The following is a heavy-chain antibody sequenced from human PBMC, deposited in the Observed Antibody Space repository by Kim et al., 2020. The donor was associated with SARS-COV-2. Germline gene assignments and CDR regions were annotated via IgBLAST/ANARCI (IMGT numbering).Heavy chain of an antibody. Sequence: YNPSLKSRVTISVDTSKNQFSLKLSSLTAADTAVYYCARGGYTSSWYYFDSWGQGTLVTVSS. CDR3: ARGGYTSSWYYFDS. V-gene: IGHV4-59*09. D-gene: IGHD6-13*01. J-gene: IGHJ4*02.